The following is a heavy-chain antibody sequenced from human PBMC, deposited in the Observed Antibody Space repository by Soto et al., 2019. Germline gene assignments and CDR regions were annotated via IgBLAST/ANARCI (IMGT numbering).Heavy chain of an antibody. CDR3: ARDRFGGGLPVY. Sequence: EVQLVESGGGLIQPGGSLRLSCAVSGFSISRNYMNWVRQAPGKGLEWVSVVHSGGDTYYADSVKGRFTVSRDNSKNTVYLQMNSLRAEDTAVYYCARDRFGGGLPVYWGQGTLVTVSS. J-gene: IGHJ4*02. CDR2: VHSGGDT. D-gene: IGHD3-10*01. CDR1: GFSISRNY. V-gene: IGHV3-53*01.